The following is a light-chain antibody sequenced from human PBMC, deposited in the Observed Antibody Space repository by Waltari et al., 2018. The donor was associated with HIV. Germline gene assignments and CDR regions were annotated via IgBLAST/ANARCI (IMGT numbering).Light chain of an antibody. CDR2: TTS. J-gene: IGKJ2*01. Sequence: DIQMTQSPSSLSASVGDRVTITCRASQSIDSYLVWYRQRPGKVPELLIYTTSFLNSGVPSRFSGSGSGTHFTLTINGLQPEDFATYYCQQAYNTPVTFGQGTKLEMK. CDR3: QQAYNTPVT. V-gene: IGKV1-39*01. CDR1: QSIDSY.